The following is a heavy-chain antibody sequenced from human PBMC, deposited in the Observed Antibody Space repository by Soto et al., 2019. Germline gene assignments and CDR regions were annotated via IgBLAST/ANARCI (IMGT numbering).Heavy chain of an antibody. CDR3: ASHTAMSNAPFDF. Sequence: QVQLVQSGAEVKKPGSSVKVSCKASGGTFSSYAISWVRQAPGQGLEWMGGIIPIFGTANYAQKFQGRVTITADESTSIAYMALSSLRSEDTVVYYCASHTAMSNAPFDFWVQGTRVTVCS. CDR2: IIPIFGTA. J-gene: IGHJ4*02. CDR1: GGTFSSYA. V-gene: IGHV1-69*01. D-gene: IGHD5-18*01.